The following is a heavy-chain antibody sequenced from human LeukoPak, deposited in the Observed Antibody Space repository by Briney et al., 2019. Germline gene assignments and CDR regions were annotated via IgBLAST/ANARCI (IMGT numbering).Heavy chain of an antibody. CDR3: ASPRGDYGDYVDY. D-gene: IGHD4-17*01. J-gene: IGHJ4*02. V-gene: IGHV1-69*04. CDR1: GGTFSSYA. CDR2: IIPILGIA. Sequence: GASVKVSCKASGGTFSSYAISWVRQAPGQGLEWMGRIIPILGIADYAQKFQGRVTITADKSTSTAYMELSSLRSEDTAVYYCASPRGDYGDYVDYWGQGTLVTVSS.